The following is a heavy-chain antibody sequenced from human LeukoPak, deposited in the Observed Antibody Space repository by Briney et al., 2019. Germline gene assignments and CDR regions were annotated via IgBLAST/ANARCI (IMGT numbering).Heavy chain of an antibody. CDR1: GGSISSYY. Sequence: SETLSLTCTVSGGSISSYYWSWIRQPPGKGLEWMGYIYYSVSTNYNPSLKSRVTISVDTSKNQFSLKLSSVTAADTAVYYCARKRSYCGGDCPNFDYWGQGTLVTVSS. D-gene: IGHD2-21*02. CDR3: ARKRSYCGGDCPNFDY. CDR2: IYYSVST. V-gene: IGHV4-59*01. J-gene: IGHJ4*02.